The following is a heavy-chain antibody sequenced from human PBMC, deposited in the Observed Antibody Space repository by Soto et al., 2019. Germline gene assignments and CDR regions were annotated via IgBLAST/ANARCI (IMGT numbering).Heavy chain of an antibody. CDR2: IYYSGST. V-gene: IGHV4-59*08. CDR1: GFTVSNNY. D-gene: IGHD3-10*01. J-gene: IGHJ4*02. CDR3: ARHNYGSGSTYFDY. Sequence: PGGSLRLSCAASGFTVSNNYLSWIRQPPGKGLEWIGYIYYSGSTNYNPSLKSRVTISLDTSKNQFSLKLSSVTAADTAVYYCARHNYGSGSTYFDYWGQGTLVTVSS.